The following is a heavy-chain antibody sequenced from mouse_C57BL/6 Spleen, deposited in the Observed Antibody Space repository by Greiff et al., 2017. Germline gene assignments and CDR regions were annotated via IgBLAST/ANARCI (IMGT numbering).Heavy chain of an antibody. CDR2: INYDGSST. CDR1: GFTFSDYY. V-gene: IGHV5-16*01. CDR3: ARQDSSGYWFAY. D-gene: IGHD3-2*02. J-gene: IGHJ3*01. Sequence: DVHLVESEGGLVQPGSSMKLSCTASGFTFSDYYMAWVRQVPEKGLEWVANINYDGSSTYYLDSLKSRFIISRDNAKNILYLQMSSLKSEDTATYYCARQDSSGYWFAYWGQGTLVTVSA.